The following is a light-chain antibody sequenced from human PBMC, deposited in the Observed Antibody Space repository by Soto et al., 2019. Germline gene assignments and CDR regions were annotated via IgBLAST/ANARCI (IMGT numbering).Light chain of an antibody. V-gene: IGKV3-11*01. CDR2: DAS. Sequence: EIVLTQSPATLSLSPGERATLSCRASQSVSSYLAWYQQKPGQAPRLLIYDASNRATGIPARFSGSGSGTDFTLTISSLEPEDFSLYYCQQRRNWPPVTFGGGTKVEIK. CDR3: QQRRNWPPVT. J-gene: IGKJ4*01. CDR1: QSVSSY.